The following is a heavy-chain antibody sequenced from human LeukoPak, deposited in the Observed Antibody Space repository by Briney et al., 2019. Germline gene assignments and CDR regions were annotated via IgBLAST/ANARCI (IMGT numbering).Heavy chain of an antibody. CDR3: ARARFGTAGADY. D-gene: IGHD1-1*01. CDR2: ISGSGANT. CDR1: GFTFSTYA. Sequence: GGSLRLSCAASGFTFSTYAMSWVRQAPGKGLEWVSTISGSGANTYYADSVRGRFTISRDNSKNTLYLHMNSLSAEDTAVYYCARARFGTAGADYWGQGTLVTVSS. V-gene: IGHV3-23*01. J-gene: IGHJ4*02.